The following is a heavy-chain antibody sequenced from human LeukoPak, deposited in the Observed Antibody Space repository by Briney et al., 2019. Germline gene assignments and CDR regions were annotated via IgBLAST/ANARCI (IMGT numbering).Heavy chain of an antibody. D-gene: IGHD6-19*01. V-gene: IGHV3-7*01. CDR1: GFTFSSYW. CDR2: IKQDGREK. J-gene: IGHJ6*03. Sequence: GGSLRLSCAASGFTFSSYWMSWVRQAPGKGLEWVANIKQDGREKYYVDSVKGRFTISRDNAKNSLYLQMNSLRAEDTAVYYCARDRGIAVAGQLGAKTDYYYYYYMDVWGKGTTVTVSS. CDR3: ARDRGIAVAGQLGAKTDYYYYYYMDV.